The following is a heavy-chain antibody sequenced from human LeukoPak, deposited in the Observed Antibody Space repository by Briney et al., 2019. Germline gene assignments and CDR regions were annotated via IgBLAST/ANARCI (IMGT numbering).Heavy chain of an antibody. CDR3: AREDGYNQRGDAFDI. CDR2: ISSRSSYI. Sequence: GGSLRLSCAASGFTFSSYWMSWVRQAPGKGLEWVSSISSRSSYIYYADSVKGRFTISRDNAKNSLYLQMNSLRAEDTAVYYCAREDGYNQRGDAFDIWGQGTMDTVSS. V-gene: IGHV3-21*01. D-gene: IGHD5-24*01. CDR1: GFTFSSYW. J-gene: IGHJ3*02.